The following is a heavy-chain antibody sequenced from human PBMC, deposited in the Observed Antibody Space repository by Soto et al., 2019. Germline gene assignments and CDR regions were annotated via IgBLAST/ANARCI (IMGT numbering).Heavy chain of an antibody. J-gene: IGHJ4*02. Sequence: QVQLVESEGGVVQPGRSLRLSCAASGFTFSGYAMHWVRQAPGKGLEWVAVISYDGSKTYHADSVKGRFTISRDNSKNTLYLQMNSLRAEDTAVYYCATENKNWELLYWGQGTLVTVSS. CDR2: ISYDGSKT. D-gene: IGHD1-26*01. CDR1: GFTFSGYA. CDR3: ATENKNWELLY. V-gene: IGHV3-30-3*01.